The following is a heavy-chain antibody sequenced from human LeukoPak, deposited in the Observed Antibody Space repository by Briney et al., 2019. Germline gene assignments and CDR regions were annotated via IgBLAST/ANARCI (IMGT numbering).Heavy chain of an antibody. Sequence: GGSLRLSCAASGFTFSNAWMSWVRQAPGKGLEWVGRIKSKTDGGTTDYAAPVKGRFTISRDDSKNTLYLQMNSLRAEDTAVYYCARDSGDYGDYSYYFDYWGQGTLVTVSS. CDR1: GFTFSNAW. CDR3: ARDSGDYGDYSYYFDY. V-gene: IGHV3-15*01. D-gene: IGHD4-17*01. CDR2: IKSKTDGGTT. J-gene: IGHJ4*02.